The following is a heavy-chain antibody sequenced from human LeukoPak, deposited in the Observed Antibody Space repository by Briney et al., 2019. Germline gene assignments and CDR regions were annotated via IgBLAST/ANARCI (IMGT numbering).Heavy chain of an antibody. CDR3: ARVDSSNWYESRGYFDY. D-gene: IGHD6-13*01. Sequence: SGGSLRLSCAASGFTVSSNCMSWVRQAPGKGLEWVSVIYSGGSTYYADSVKGRFTISRDNSKSTLYIQMNSLRAEDTAVYYCARVDSSNWYESRGYFDYWGQGTLVTVSS. J-gene: IGHJ4*02. V-gene: IGHV3-53*01. CDR2: IYSGGST. CDR1: GFTVSSNC.